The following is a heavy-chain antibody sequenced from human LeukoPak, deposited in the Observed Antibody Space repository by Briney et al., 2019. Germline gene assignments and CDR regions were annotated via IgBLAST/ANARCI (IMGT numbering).Heavy chain of an antibody. V-gene: IGHV4-4*07. CDR1: GGSISNFY. CDR2: IYPRGS. CDR3: AKSNGYGLVDI. J-gene: IGHJ3*02. D-gene: IGHD3-10*01. Sequence: SETLSLTCTVSGGSISNFYLSWIRQAAGKGLEWIGRIYPRGSDYNPSLKSRVTMSLDTSKKQFSPNLRSVTAADTAVYYCAKSNGYGLVDIWGQGTMVTVSS.